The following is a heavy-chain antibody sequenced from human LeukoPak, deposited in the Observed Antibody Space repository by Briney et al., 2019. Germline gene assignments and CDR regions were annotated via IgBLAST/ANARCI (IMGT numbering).Heavy chain of an antibody. V-gene: IGHV1-2*02. Sequence: ASVKISCKASGYTFTDYYMHWVRQAPGQGLEWMGWINPNSGGTNYAQKFQGRVTMTRDTSISTAYMELSRLRSDDTAVYYCARDLPSGSGWSYNWFDPWGQGTLVTVSS. J-gene: IGHJ5*02. D-gene: IGHD6-19*01. CDR2: INPNSGGT. CDR1: GYTFTDYY. CDR3: ARDLPSGSGWSYNWFDP.